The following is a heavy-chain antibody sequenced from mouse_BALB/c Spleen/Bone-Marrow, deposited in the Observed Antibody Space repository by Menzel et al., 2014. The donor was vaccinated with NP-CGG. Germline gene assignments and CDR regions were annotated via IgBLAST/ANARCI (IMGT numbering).Heavy chain of an antibody. CDR2: ISRNGGSS. CDR1: GFTFNNYG. CDR3: SRGNYGNYVDYFDY. Sequence: DVQLVESGGGLVQPGGSLKVSCAASGFTFNNYGMSWVRQTPDKRLELVATISRNGGSSYYPDSVKGRFTISRDNAKNTLYLQMGSLKSEDTAIYYCSRGNYGNYVDYFDYWGQGTTLTVSS. D-gene: IGHD2-1*01. V-gene: IGHV5-6-3*01. J-gene: IGHJ2*01.